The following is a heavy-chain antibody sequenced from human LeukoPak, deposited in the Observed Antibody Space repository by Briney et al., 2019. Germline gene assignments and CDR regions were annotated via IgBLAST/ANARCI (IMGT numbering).Heavy chain of an antibody. D-gene: IGHD3-10*01. CDR3: SREPYYGSGRSIWFDP. J-gene: IGHJ5*02. CDR2: IDYTGST. CDR1: GGSIGSYY. Sequence: PSETLSLTCSVSGGSIGSYYWSWIRQPPGKGLEWIGFIDYTGSTNYNPSLKSRVTISVDTFNNQFSLKLSSVTAADTAVHYCSREPYYGSGRSIWFDPSGQGAMVTVSS. V-gene: IGHV4-59*12.